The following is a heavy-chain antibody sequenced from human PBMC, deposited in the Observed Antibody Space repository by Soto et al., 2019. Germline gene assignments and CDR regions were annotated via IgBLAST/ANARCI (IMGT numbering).Heavy chain of an antibody. D-gene: IGHD6-19*01. Sequence: SETLSLTCXVSXXXISXXXYYXXWIRQPPGKGLECVGGIYYSGTTYDNSSLKSRVTMSVDTSNNQFSLQLSSVTAADTAVYYCARLPRQWLNAFDIWGQGTMVTVSS. CDR3: ARLPRQWLNAFDI. V-gene: IGHV4-39*01. CDR1: XXXISXXXYY. J-gene: IGHJ3*02. CDR2: IYYSGTT.